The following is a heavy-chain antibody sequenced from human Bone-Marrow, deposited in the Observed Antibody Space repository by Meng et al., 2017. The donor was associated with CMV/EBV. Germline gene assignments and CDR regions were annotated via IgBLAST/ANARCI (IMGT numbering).Heavy chain of an antibody. V-gene: IGHV3-7*01. CDR3: ASISGWGDFDY. Sequence: GGSLRLSCAASGFTFSSYGMHWVRQAPGKGLEWVANIKQDGSEKYYVDSVKGRFTISRDNAKNSLYLQMNSLRAEDTAVYYCASISGWGDFDYWGQGTLVTVSS. CDR1: GFTFSSYG. J-gene: IGHJ4*02. CDR2: IKQDGSEK. D-gene: IGHD6-19*01.